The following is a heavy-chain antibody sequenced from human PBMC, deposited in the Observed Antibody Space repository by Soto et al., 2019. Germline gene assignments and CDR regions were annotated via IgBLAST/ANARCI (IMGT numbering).Heavy chain of an antibody. CDR1: GGTFSSYA. CDR3: AREDCTNGVCFYNWFDP. V-gene: IGHV1-69*13. Sequence: SVKVSCKASGGTFSSYAISWVRQAPGQGLEWMGGIIPIFGTANYAQKFQGRVTITADESTSTAYMELSSLRSEDTAVYYCAREDCTNGVCFYNWFDPWGQGTLVTVSS. J-gene: IGHJ5*02. D-gene: IGHD2-8*01. CDR2: IIPIFGTA.